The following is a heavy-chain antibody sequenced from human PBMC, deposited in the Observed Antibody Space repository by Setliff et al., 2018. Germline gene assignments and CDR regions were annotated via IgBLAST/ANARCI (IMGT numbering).Heavy chain of an antibody. CDR1: GYSFTSYW. J-gene: IGHJ3*02. CDR3: ARHAVPYYDSSNDAFDI. D-gene: IGHD3-22*01. CDR2: VYPGDSDT. V-gene: IGHV5-51*01. Sequence: PGESLKISCKGSGYSFTSYWIGWVRQMPGKGLEWMGIVYPGDSDTQYSPSFQGRVTISADKSISTAYLQWSSLKASDTAMYYCARHAVPYYDSSNDAFDIWGQGTMVTVSS.